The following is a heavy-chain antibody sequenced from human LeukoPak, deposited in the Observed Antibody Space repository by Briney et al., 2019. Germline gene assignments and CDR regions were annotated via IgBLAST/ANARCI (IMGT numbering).Heavy chain of an antibody. Sequence: ASVKVSCKASGGTFSSYAISWVRQAPGQGLEWMGGIIPIFGTANYAQKFQGRVTMTTDTSTSTAYMELRSLRSDDTAVYYCARTVAAAGDNWFDPWGQGTLVTVSS. CDR1: GGTFSSYA. J-gene: IGHJ5*02. V-gene: IGHV1-69*05. CDR3: ARTVAAAGDNWFDP. D-gene: IGHD6-13*01. CDR2: IIPIFGTA.